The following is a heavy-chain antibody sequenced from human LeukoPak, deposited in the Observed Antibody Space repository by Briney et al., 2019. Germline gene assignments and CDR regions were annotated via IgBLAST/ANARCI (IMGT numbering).Heavy chain of an antibody. V-gene: IGHV3-33*01. CDR2: IWYDGSNK. CDR3: ATSGGRLLWFGRGGQHFDY. CDR1: GFTFSSYG. D-gene: IGHD3-10*01. J-gene: IGHJ4*02. Sequence: GGSLRLSCAASGFTFSSYGMHWVRQAPGKGLEWVAVIWYDGSNKYYADSVKGRFTISRDNSKNTLYLQMNSLRAEDTAVYYCATSGGRLLWFGRGGQHFDYWGQGTLVTVSS.